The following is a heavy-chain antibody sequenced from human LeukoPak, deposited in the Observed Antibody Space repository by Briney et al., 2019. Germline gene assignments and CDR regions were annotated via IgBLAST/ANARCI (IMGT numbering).Heavy chain of an antibody. D-gene: IGHD6-13*01. J-gene: IGHJ6*02. CDR1: GYSFTSYW. V-gene: IGHV5-51*01. CDR2: IYPGDSDT. CDR3: ARQRVAAGGRGGYYYYGMDV. Sequence: GESLKISCKGSGYSFTSYWIGWVRQMPGKGLEWMGIIYPGDSDTRYSPSFQGQVTISADKSISTAYLQWSSLKASDTAMYYCARQRVAAGGRGGYYYYGMDVWGQGTTVTVSS.